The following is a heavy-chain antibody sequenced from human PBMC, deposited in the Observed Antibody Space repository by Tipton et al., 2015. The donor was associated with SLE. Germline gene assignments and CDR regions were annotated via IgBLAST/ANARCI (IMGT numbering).Heavy chain of an antibody. V-gene: IGHV1-69*01. Sequence: QLVQSGAEVKKPGSSVKVSCKASGGTFSNYAISWVRQAPGQGLEWMGGIIPIFGTANYAQKFQGRVTITADESTNTAYMELSSLRSEDTAIYYCAREGYSSSWYRFDYWGQGTLVTVSS. CDR2: IIPIFGTA. J-gene: IGHJ4*02. CDR3: AREGYSSSWYRFDY. D-gene: IGHD6-13*01. CDR1: GGTFSNYA.